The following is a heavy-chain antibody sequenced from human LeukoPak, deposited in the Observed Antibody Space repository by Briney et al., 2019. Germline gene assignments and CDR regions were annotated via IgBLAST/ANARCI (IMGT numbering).Heavy chain of an antibody. CDR2: IKSKTGGGTT. V-gene: IGHV3-15*01. J-gene: IGHJ4*02. CDR3: TTDRVVLRYFDWLPNLYYFDY. CDR1: GFTFSSYA. Sequence: PGGSLRLSCAASGFTFSSYAMSWVRQAPGKGLEWVGRIKSKTGGGTTDYAAPVKGRFTISRDDSKNTLYLQMNSLKTEDTAVYYCTTDRVVLRYFDWLPNLYYFDYWGQGTLVTVSS. D-gene: IGHD3-9*01.